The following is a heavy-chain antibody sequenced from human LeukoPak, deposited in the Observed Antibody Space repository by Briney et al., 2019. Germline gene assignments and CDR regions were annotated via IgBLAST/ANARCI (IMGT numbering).Heavy chain of an antibody. Sequence: GGSLRLSWAASGFTFSSYAMSWVRQAPGKVLEWVSAISGSGGSTYYADSVKGRFTISRDNSKNTLYLQMNSLRAEDTAVYYCAKDLGYYYGSGSHLKYWGQGTLVTVSS. CDR2: ISGSGGST. J-gene: IGHJ4*02. D-gene: IGHD3-10*01. CDR1: GFTFSSYA. CDR3: AKDLGYYYGSGSHLKY. V-gene: IGHV3-23*01.